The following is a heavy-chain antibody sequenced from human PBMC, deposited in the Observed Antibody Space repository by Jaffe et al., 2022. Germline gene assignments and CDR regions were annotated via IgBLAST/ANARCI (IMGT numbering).Heavy chain of an antibody. V-gene: IGHV5-51*03. D-gene: IGHD6-19*01. CDR3: ARGGIAVAGTPAKFKYYYYYYYMDV. J-gene: IGHJ6*03. Sequence: EVQLVQSGAEVKKPGESLKISCKGSGYSFTSYWIGWVRQMPGKGLEWMGIIYPGDSDTRYSPSFQGQVTISADKSISTAYLQWSSLKASDTAMYYCARGGIAVAGTPAKFKYYYYYYYMDVWGKGTTVTVSS. CDR1: GYSFTSYW. CDR2: IYPGDSDT.